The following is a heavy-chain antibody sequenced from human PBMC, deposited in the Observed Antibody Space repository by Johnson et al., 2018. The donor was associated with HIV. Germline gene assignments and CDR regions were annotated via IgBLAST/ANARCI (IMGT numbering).Heavy chain of an antibody. CDR1: GFTFSSYG. J-gene: IGHJ3*02. D-gene: IGHD6-6*01. CDR2: IKQDGSEK. Sequence: VQLVESGGGVVQPGGSLRLSCVASGFTFSSYGMHWVRQAPGKGLEWVANIKQDGSEKYYVDSVKGRFTISRDNAKNSLYLQMNSLRAEDTAVYYCARESELLSSSDAFDIWGQGTMVTVSS. V-gene: IGHV3-7*01. CDR3: ARESELLSSSDAFDI.